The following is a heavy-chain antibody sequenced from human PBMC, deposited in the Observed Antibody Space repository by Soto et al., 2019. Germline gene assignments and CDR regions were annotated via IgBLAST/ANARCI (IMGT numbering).Heavy chain of an antibody. D-gene: IGHD1-26*01. CDR2: INHSGST. J-gene: IGHJ1*01. Sequence: SETLSLTCAVYGGSFSGYYWSWIRQPPGKGLEWIGEINHSGSTNYNPSLKSRVTISVDTSKNQFSLKLSSVTAADTAVYYCARTGSYNSYTQHWGQGTLVTVSS. CDR1: GGSFSGYY. V-gene: IGHV4-34*01. CDR3: ARTGSYNSYTQH.